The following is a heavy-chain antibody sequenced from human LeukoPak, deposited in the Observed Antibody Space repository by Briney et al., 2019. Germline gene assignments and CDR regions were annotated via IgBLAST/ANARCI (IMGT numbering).Heavy chain of an antibody. V-gene: IGHV3-23*01. CDR1: GFTFSNHG. D-gene: IGHD5-12*01. CDR3: AKDDAWLRYAC. Sequence: PGGSLRLSCAASGFTFSNHGMNWVRQAPGKRLEWVSGISPSGDITYYAGSVKGRFTVSRDNFKNTLYLQMNSLRTEDTAVYFCAKDDAWLRYACWGPGTLVTVSS. J-gene: IGHJ4*02. CDR2: ISPSGDIT.